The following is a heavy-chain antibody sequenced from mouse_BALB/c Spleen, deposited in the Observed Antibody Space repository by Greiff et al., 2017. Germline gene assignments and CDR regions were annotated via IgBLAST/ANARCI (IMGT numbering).Heavy chain of an antibody. V-gene: IGHV7-3*02. D-gene: IGHD2-4*01. J-gene: IGHJ3*01. CDR2: IRNKANGYTT. Sequence: EVNLVESGGGLVQPGGSLRLSCATSGFTFTDYYMSWVRQPPGKALEWLGFIRNKANGYTTEYSASVKGRFTISRDNSQSILYLQMNTLRAEDSATYYCARDDDYEAYWGQGTLVTVSA. CDR3: ARDDDYEAY. CDR1: GFTFTDYY.